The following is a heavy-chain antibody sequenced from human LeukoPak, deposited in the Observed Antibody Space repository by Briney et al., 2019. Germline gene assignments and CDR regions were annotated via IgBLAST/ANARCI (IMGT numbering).Heavy chain of an antibody. J-gene: IGHJ5*02. CDR2: IYCSGST. CDR1: GGSISGSNYY. CDR3: ARGIGWFDP. D-gene: IGHD6-13*01. V-gene: IGHV4-39*01. Sequence: SETLSLTYTVSGGSISGSNYYWGWIRQPPGKGLEWIGSIYCSGSTYYNPSLKSRVTISVDTSKNQFSLKLSSVTAADTAVYYCARGIGWFDPWGQGTLVTVSS.